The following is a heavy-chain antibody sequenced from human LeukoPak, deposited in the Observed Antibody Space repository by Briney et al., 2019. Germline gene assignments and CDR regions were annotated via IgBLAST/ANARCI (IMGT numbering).Heavy chain of an antibody. Sequence: GGSLRLSCAASGFTFSSYSMNWVRQAPGKGLEWVSSISSSSSYIYYADSVKGRFSISRDNSKNTLFLQMNSLKPEDTAVFYCARVGHILGAKLDYWGQGTLVTVSS. CDR1: GFTFSSYS. CDR3: ARVGHILGAKLDY. V-gene: IGHV3-21*01. D-gene: IGHD1-26*01. J-gene: IGHJ4*02. CDR2: ISSSSSYI.